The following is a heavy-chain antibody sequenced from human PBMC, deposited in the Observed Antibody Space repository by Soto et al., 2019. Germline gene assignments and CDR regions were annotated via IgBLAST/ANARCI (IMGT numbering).Heavy chain of an antibody. Sequence: QVQLVQSGAEVKKPGSSVTVSCKASGGTFSSYTISWVRQAPGQGLEWMGGIIPIFGTANYAQKFQGRVTITADESTSTAYMELSSLRSEDTAVYYCARGNHRRLQLWYFDLWGRGTLVTVSS. J-gene: IGHJ2*01. D-gene: IGHD6-25*01. CDR2: IIPIFGTA. CDR3: ARGNHRRLQLWYFDL. CDR1: GGTFSSYT. V-gene: IGHV1-69*12.